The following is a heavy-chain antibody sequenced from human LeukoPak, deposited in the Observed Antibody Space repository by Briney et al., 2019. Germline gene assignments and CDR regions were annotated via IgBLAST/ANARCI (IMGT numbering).Heavy chain of an antibody. CDR3: ARDGQYSSSSHVHYYYYMDV. CDR2: INPNSGGT. Sequence: LWASVKVSCKASGYTFTGYYMHWVRQAPGQGLEWMGRINPNSGGTNYAQKFQGRVTMTRDTSISTAYMELSRLRSDDTAVYYCARDGQYSSSSHVHYYYYMDVWGKGTTVTVSS. D-gene: IGHD6-6*01. V-gene: IGHV1-2*06. J-gene: IGHJ6*03. CDR1: GYTFTGYY.